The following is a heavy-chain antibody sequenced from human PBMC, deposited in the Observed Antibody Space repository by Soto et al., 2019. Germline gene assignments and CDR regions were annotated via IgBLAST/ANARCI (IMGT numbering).Heavy chain of an antibody. V-gene: IGHV4-31*01. CDR1: GGSISSVNYY. CDR2: IYYSGST. Sequence: QVQLQESGPGLVKPSQTLSLTCTVSGGSISSVNYYWSWIRQHPAKGLEWIGYIYYSGSTHYNPSLKSQVTISLDTSKNQFSLRLTSVTAADTAVYYCARDGYSSRWIVNAFDMWGQGTMVTVSS. CDR3: ARDGYSSRWIVNAFDM. D-gene: IGHD6-13*01. J-gene: IGHJ3*02.